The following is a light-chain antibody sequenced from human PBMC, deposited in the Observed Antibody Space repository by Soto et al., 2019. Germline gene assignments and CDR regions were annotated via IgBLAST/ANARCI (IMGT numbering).Light chain of an antibody. J-gene: IGKJ1*01. CDR1: QSVNSN. CDR3: QHYNTWPWT. Sequence: ETVMTQSPATLSVSPGERATLSCWASQSVNSNLAWYQQKLGQAPRVLIYGASTRATGIPARFSGSGSETEFILTISSLQSEDSATYYCQHYNTWPWTFGQGTKVEI. V-gene: IGKV3-15*01. CDR2: GAS.